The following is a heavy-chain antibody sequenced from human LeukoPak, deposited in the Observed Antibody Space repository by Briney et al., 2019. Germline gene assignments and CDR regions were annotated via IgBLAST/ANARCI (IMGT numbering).Heavy chain of an antibody. CDR1: GGSISSYY. D-gene: IGHD6-19*01. J-gene: IGHJ4*02. Sequence: SSETLSLTCTVSGGSISSYYWSWIRQPPGKGLEWIGYIYYSGSTNYNPSLKSRVTISVDTSKNQFSLKLSSVTAADTAVYYCARLSTQWLTLRWALDYWGQGTLVTVSS. CDR3: ARLSTQWLTLRWALDY. CDR2: IYYSGST. V-gene: IGHV4-59*01.